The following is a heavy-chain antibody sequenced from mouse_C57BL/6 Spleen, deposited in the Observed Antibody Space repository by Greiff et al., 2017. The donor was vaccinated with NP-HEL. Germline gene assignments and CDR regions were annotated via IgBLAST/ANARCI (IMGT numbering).Heavy chain of an antibody. CDR2: ISSGGSYI. CDR3: ARQGQYYGSSYYFDY. CDR1: GFTFSSYG. J-gene: IGHJ2*01. D-gene: IGHD1-1*01. Sequence: EVHLVESGGDLVKPGGSLKLSCAASGFTFSSYGMSWVRQTPDKRLEWVATISSGGSYIYYPDSVKGRFTISRDNAKNTLYLQMSSLKSEDTAMYYCARQGQYYGSSYYFDYWGQGTTLTVSS. V-gene: IGHV5-6*01.